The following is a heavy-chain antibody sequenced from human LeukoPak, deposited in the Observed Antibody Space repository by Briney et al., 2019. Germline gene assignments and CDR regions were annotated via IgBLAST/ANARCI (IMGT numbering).Heavy chain of an antibody. CDR3: ARGGGYCSSTSCYSGWFDP. Sequence: GASVTVSYKASGGTFISYAISWVRQAPGQGREGMGRIIPILGIANYAQKFQGRVTITADKSTSTAYMELSSLRSEDTAVYYCARGGGYCSSTSCYSGWFDPWGQGTLVTVSS. D-gene: IGHD2-2*02. CDR1: GGTFISYA. V-gene: IGHV1-69*04. CDR2: IIPILGIA. J-gene: IGHJ5*02.